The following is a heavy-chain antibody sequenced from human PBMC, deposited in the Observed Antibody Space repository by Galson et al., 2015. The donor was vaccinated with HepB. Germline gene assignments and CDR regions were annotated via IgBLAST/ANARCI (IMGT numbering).Heavy chain of an antibody. CDR3: GRTVGSIDY. V-gene: IGHV1-8*01. J-gene: IGHJ4*02. Sequence: VKVSCKASGYTFTTYDINWVRQATGQGLEWMGWMNPKSGYTGFAQKFQGRVTMTSTTSISTAYMELSSLTHGDTAVYYCGRTVGSIDYWGQGTLVTVSS. D-gene: IGHD1-26*01. CDR1: GYTFTTYD. CDR2: MNPKSGYT.